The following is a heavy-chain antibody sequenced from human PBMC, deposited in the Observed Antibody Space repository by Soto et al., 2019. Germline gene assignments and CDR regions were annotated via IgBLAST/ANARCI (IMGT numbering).Heavy chain of an antibody. CDR3: ARMYNWNYYYYYYMDV. CDR2: MNPHSGNT. D-gene: IGHD1-20*01. CDR1: GYTFTGYD. J-gene: IGHJ6*03. V-gene: IGHV1-8*01. Sequence: GASVKVSCKASGYTFTGYDINWVRQATGQGLEWMGWMNPHSGNTGYAQKFQGRVTMTRNTSISTAYMELSSLRSEDTAVYYCARMYNWNYYYYYYMDVWGKGTTVTVSS.